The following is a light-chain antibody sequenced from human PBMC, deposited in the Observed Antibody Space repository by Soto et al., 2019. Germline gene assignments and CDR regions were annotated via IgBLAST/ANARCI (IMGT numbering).Light chain of an antibody. V-gene: IGKV3-11*01. Sequence: EIVLTQSPATLSLSPGEGATLSCRASQSVSKNLAWYQQKPGQAPRLLIYDVSNRATGIPARFSGSGSATDFTLTISSLEPEDFAVYYCQQHGNWPLTFGPGTKVEIK. CDR1: QSVSKN. CDR3: QQHGNWPLT. CDR2: DVS. J-gene: IGKJ3*01.